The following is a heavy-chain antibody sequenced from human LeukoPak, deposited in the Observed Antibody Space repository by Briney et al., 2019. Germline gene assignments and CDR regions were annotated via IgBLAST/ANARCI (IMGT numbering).Heavy chain of an antibody. Sequence: SETLSLTCTVSGGSISSYYWSWIRQPAGKGLEWIGRIYTSGSTNYNPSLKSRVTMSVDTSKNQFPLKLSSVTAADTAVYYCARVQTSGSYFGAFDIWGQGTMVTVSS. CDR1: GGSISSYY. CDR3: ARVQTSGSYFGAFDI. V-gene: IGHV4-4*07. D-gene: IGHD1-26*01. J-gene: IGHJ3*02. CDR2: IYTSGST.